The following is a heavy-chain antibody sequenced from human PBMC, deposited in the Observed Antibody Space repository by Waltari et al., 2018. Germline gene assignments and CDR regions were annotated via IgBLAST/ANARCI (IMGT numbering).Heavy chain of an antibody. V-gene: IGHV1-69*01. CDR3: ARDGTRRDYYYYYGMDV. J-gene: IGHJ6*02. CDR2: IIPIFGTA. CDR1: GVTFSSYA. Sequence: QVQLVQSGAEVKKPGSSVKVSCKASGVTFSSYAISWVRQAPGQGLEWMGGIIPIFGTANYEQKVQCRVTITADESTSTAYMELSSLRSEDTAVYYCARDGTRRDYYYYYGMDVWGQGTTVTVSS.